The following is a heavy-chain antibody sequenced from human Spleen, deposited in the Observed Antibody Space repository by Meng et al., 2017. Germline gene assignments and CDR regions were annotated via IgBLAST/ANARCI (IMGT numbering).Heavy chain of an antibody. CDR1: GFTFSSSW. CDR2: INSDGSSI. V-gene: IGHV3-74*01. J-gene: IGHJ6*02. D-gene: IGHD2-2*01. CDR3: ARWYCTSTSCPYYYYGMDV. Sequence: LSLTCAASGFTFSSSWMHWVRQAPGKGLVWVSRINSDGSSINYADSVKGRFTISRDNAKNSLFLQMNSLGAEDTAVYYCARWYCTSTSCPYYYYGMDVWGQGTTVTVSS.